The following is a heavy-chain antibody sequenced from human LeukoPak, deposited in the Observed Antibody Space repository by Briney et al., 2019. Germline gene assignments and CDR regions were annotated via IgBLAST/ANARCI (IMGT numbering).Heavy chain of an antibody. D-gene: IGHD2-21*02. CDR1: GFTFSSYA. V-gene: IGHV3-30-3*01. CDR3: ARSAVRGLPVLGY. CDR2: ISYDGSNK. Sequence: GGSLRLSCAASGFTFSSYAMHWVRQAPGKGLEWVAVISYDGSNKYYADSVKGRFTISRDNSKNTLYLQMNSLRAEDTAAYYCARSAVRGLPVLGYWGQGTLVTVSS. J-gene: IGHJ4*02.